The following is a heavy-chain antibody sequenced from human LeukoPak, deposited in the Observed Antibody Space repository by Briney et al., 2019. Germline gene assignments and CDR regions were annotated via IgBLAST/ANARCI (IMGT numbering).Heavy chain of an antibody. Sequence: PSETLSLTYTVSGGSISSYYWSWVRQFPGKGLEWIGYISDSGSTNYSPSLESRVTISVDTSKNKFFLILSSVAAADTAVYYCARRGGTVVGDTGYHYWYFDNWGQGTLVTVST. J-gene: IGHJ4*02. CDR2: ISDSGST. D-gene: IGHD5-12*01. CDR3: ARRGGTVVGDTGYHYWYFDN. V-gene: IGHV4-59*08. CDR1: GGSISSYY.